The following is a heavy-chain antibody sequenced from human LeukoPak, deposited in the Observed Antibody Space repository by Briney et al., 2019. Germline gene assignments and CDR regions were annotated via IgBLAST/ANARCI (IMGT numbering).Heavy chain of an antibody. J-gene: IGHJ5*02. D-gene: IGHD3-22*01. Sequence: SQTLSLTCTVSGGSISSGDYYWSWIRQPPGKGLEWIGYTYYSGSTYYNPSLMNRVSISVDTSKNQFSLNSSSVTAADMAVYYCARPYYYDSRIDPWGQGTLVTVSS. CDR3: ARPYYYDSRIDP. CDR1: GGSISSGDYY. V-gene: IGHV4-30-4*01. CDR2: TYYSGST.